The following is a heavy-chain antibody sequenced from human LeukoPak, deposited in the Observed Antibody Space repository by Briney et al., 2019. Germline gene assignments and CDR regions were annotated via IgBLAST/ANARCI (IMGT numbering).Heavy chain of an antibody. D-gene: IGHD3-3*02. Sequence: PGGSLRLSCAVSGFIFSRYTINWVRQAPGKGLEWVSSIWSDSADIHYADSVKGRFTISRDNAKNSLYLQMNRLRAEDSAVYYCARDFFHSDISRPFDYWGQGTLVTVSS. CDR1: GFIFSRYT. CDR2: IWSDSADI. CDR3: ARDFFHSDISRPFDY. V-gene: IGHV3-21*01. J-gene: IGHJ4*02.